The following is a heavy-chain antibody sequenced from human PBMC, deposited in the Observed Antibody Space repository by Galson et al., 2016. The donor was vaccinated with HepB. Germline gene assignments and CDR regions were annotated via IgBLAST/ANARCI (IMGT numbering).Heavy chain of an antibody. J-gene: IGHJ6*02. V-gene: IGHV3-48*02. CDR2: ISSSSSTI. CDR3: ARVGYYYDSSGYYYYYYGMDV. D-gene: IGHD3-22*01. CDR1: GFTFSSYS. Sequence: SLRLSCAASGFTFSSYSMNWVRQAPGKGLEWVSYISSSSSTIYYADSVKGRFTIPRDNAKNSLYLQMNSLRDEDTAVYYCARVGYYYDSSGYYYYYYGMDVWGQGTTVTVSS.